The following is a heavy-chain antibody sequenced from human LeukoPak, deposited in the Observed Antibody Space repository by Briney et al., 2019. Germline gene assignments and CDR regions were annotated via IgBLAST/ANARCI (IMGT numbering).Heavy chain of an antibody. CDR1: GFTFSSYG. V-gene: IGHV3-33*01. D-gene: IGHD6-19*01. Sequence: PGGSLRLSCAAPGFTFSSYGMHWVRQAPGKGLEWVALIWYDGSKHYYADSVKGRFTISRDNSKNTLHLQMNSLRAEDTAVFYCGRLIGWSRFDPWGQGALVTVSS. CDR2: IWYDGSKH. CDR3: GRLIGWSRFDP. J-gene: IGHJ5*02.